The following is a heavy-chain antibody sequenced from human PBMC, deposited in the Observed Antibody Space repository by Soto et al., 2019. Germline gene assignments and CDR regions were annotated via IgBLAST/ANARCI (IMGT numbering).Heavy chain of an antibody. CDR1: GASISRDH. Sequence: QVQLQESGPGLVKPSETLSLTCTVSGASISRDHWNWIRQPPGKGLEWIGEYSGTTNYNPSLRSRVTISVDTSNNQFSLKLGSVTAADAAVYFCATYTTGGGGRGYWGQGTLVTVSS. CDR2: YSGTT. D-gene: IGHD3-16*01. J-gene: IGHJ4*02. V-gene: IGHV4-59*08. CDR3: ATYTTGGGGRGY.